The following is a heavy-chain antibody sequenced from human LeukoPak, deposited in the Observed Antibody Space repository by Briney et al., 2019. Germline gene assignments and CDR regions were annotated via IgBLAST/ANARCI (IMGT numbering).Heavy chain of an antibody. Sequence: GASVKVSCKASGYTFTGYYMHWVRQAPGQGLEWMGWINPNSGGTNYAQKLQGRVTMTTDTSTSTAYMELRSLRSDDTAVYYCARDAPAGYWPPSYYYYGMDVWGQGTTVTVSS. V-gene: IGHV1-2*02. CDR1: GYTFTGYY. CDR3: ARDAPAGYWPPSYYYYGMDV. D-gene: IGHD1-26*01. J-gene: IGHJ6*02. CDR2: INPNSGGT.